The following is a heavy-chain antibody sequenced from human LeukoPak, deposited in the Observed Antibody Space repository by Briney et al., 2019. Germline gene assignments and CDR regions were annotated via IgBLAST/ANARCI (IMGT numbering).Heavy chain of an antibody. V-gene: IGHV4-39*07. CDR3: TKSDGYGLIRI. Sequence: SETLSLTCSVSGDSITGYYWGGLRQPPGKGGEWSGNIYYSGNTYYNSSLKRRVTISLHTSKNPFSLKVISVTAADTAAYYCTKSDGYGLIRICGRGTMVTVSS. D-gene: IGHD3-10*01. J-gene: IGHJ3*02. CDR1: GDSITGYY. CDR2: IYYSGNT.